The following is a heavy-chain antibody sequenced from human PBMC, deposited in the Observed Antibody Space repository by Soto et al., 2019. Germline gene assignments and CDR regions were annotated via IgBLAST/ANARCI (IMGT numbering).Heavy chain of an antibody. CDR2: ISGSGCST. J-gene: IGHJ4*02. CDR1: GFTFSSYG. Sequence: PGGSLSLSCAASGFTFSSYGMSWVRQAPGKGLEWVSAISGSGCSTYYADSVKGRFTISRDNSKNTLYLQMNSLRAEDTAVYYCAKDTSYRYGTFDYWGQGTLVTVS. V-gene: IGHV3-23*01. D-gene: IGHD3-16*02. CDR3: AKDTSYRYGTFDY.